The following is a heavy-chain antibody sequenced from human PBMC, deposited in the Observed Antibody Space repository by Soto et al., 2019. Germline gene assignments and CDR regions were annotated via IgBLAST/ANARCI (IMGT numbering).Heavy chain of an antibody. CDR3: AREGFSYGYGYYYYNGMDV. CDR2: INSDGSST. CDR1: EFTFSSYW. J-gene: IGHJ6*02. D-gene: IGHD5-18*01. Sequence: EVQLVESGGGLVQPGGSLRLSCAASEFTFSSYWMHWVRQAPGKGLVWVSRINSDGSSTNYADSVKGRFTISRDNAKNTLYLQIDSLRAEDTAVYYCAREGFSYGYGYYYYNGMDVWGQGTTVTVSS. V-gene: IGHV3-74*01.